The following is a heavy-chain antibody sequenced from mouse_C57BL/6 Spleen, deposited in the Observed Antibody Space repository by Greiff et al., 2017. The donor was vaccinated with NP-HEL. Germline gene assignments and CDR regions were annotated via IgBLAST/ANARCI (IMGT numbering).Heavy chain of an antibody. D-gene: IGHD2-2*01. J-gene: IGHJ2*01. CDR1: GYTFTSYW. CDR2: IHPNGGST. Sequence: QVQLQQPGAELVKPGASVKLSCKASGYTFTSYWMHWVKQRPGQGLEWIGMIHPNGGSTNYNEKFKSKATLTVDKSSSTAYMQLSSLTSEDSAVYYCVRVSGYYFDYWGQGTTLTVSS. CDR3: VRVSGYYFDY. V-gene: IGHV1-64*01.